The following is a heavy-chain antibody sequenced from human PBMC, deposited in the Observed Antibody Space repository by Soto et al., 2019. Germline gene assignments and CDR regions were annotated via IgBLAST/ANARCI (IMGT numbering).Heavy chain of an antibody. J-gene: IGHJ4*02. CDR1: GFTFSTYA. Sequence: EVQLLESGGGLVQPGGSLRLSCAASGFTFSTYAMSWVRQAPGKGLEWVSAISGSGDTTYYANPVKGRFTISRDNSKNPLYLHMNSLRAEDTAVYYGAYGSYRPHDYWGPGTLVTVSS. CDR3: AYGSYRPHDY. V-gene: IGHV3-23*01. CDR2: ISGSGDTT. D-gene: IGHD1-26*01.